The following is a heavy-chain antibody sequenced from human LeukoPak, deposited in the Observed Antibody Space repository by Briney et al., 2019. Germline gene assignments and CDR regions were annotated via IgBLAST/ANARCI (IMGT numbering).Heavy chain of an antibody. CDR1: GYTFTGYY. Sequence: ASVKVSCKASGYTFTGYYMHWVRQVPGQGLEWMGRINPNSGGTNYAQKFQGRVTMTRDTSISTAYMELSRLRSDDTAVYYCARERGYSYGILDYWGQGTLVTVSS. CDR3: ARERGYSYGILDY. CDR2: INPNSGGT. J-gene: IGHJ4*02. V-gene: IGHV1-2*06. D-gene: IGHD5-18*01.